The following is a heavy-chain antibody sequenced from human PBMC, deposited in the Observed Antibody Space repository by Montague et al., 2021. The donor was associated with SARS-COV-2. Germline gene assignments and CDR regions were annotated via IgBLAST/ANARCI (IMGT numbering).Heavy chain of an antibody. CDR3: ARDSDETNYYDFFDP. V-gene: IGHV3-74*01. D-gene: IGHD3-22*01. CDR1: GFTFSSYW. CDR2: INTDGRNA. J-gene: IGHJ5*02. Sequence: SLRLSCAASGFTFSSYWMHWVRRAPGKGLVWVSIINTDGRNANYADSVKGRFTISRDNAKNTLYLQMNSLRAEDTAVYYCARDSDETNYYDFFDPWGQGTLVTVSS.